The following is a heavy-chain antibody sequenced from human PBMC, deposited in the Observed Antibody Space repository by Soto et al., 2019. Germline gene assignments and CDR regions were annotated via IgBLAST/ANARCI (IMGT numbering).Heavy chain of an antibody. Sequence: GGSLRLSCAASGFTFSNAWMNWVRQAPGKGLEWVGRIKSKTDGGTTDYAAPVKGRFTISRDDSKNTLYLQMNSLKTEDTAVYYCTTDGLAAAGTFSSYYHYGMAVWGQGTSVTVSS. V-gene: IGHV3-15*07. J-gene: IGHJ6*02. CDR1: GFTFSNAW. D-gene: IGHD6-13*01. CDR2: IKSKTDGGTT. CDR3: TTDGLAAAGTFSSYYHYGMAV.